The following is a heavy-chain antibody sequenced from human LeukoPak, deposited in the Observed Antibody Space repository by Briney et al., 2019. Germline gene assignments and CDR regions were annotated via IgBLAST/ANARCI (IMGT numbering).Heavy chain of an antibody. CDR1: GGSISSSSYY. CDR2: IYYSGST. Sequence: PSETLSLTCTVSGGSISSSSYYWGWIRQPPGKGLEWIGSIYYSGSTYYNPSLKSRVTISVDTSKNQFSLKLSSVTAADTAVYYCARSSRGGWELLVPRHHFDYWGQGTLVTVSS. CDR3: ARSSRGGWELLVPRHHFDY. V-gene: IGHV4-39*01. D-gene: IGHD1-26*01. J-gene: IGHJ4*02.